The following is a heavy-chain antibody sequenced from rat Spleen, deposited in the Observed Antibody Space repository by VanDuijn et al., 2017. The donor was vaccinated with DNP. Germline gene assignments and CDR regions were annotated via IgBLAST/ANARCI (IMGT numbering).Heavy chain of an antibody. J-gene: IGHJ2*01. Sequence: AAISSGGSTYYNSALKSRLSISRDTSKSQVFLEMNSLQTEDTAIYFCTREVDWGQGVMVTVSS. CDR3: TREVD. V-gene: IGHV2-6*01. CDR2: ISSGGST.